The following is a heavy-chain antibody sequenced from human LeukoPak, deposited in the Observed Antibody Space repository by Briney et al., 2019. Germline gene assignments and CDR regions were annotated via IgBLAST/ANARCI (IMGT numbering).Heavy chain of an antibody. V-gene: IGHV4-59*08. CDR2: ISETGST. CDR3: ARHRRKYTREYHFDS. D-gene: IGHD6-6*01. J-gene: IGHJ4*02. CDR1: GGSISGCY. Sequence: SETLCLTCTVSGGSISGCYWGWFRQRPGEGLEWIGFISETGSTDYNPPLESRITMSVDPSNNPFSLRVSSVTAADTAVYHCARHRRKYTREYHFDSWGQGTLVPVSS.